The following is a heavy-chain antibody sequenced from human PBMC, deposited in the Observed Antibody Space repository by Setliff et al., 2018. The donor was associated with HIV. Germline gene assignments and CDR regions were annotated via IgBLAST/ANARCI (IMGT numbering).Heavy chain of an antibody. J-gene: IGHJ4*02. CDR3: AKDRVPDELWAIDY. Sequence: GGSLRLSCAASGFTFSSYEMNWVRQAPGKGLEWVSHISKMGTTIKYADSVKGRFTISRDDANNTLYLQMNSLRVEDTGTYYCAKDRVPDELWAIDYWGQGATVTVSS. CDR1: GFTFSSYE. D-gene: IGHD3-16*01. CDR2: ISKMGTTI. V-gene: IGHV3-48*03.